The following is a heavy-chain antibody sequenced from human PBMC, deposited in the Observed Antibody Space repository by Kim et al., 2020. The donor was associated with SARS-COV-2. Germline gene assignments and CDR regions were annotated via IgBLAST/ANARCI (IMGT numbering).Heavy chain of an antibody. CDR2: GSTV. Sequence: GSTVYYADSVKGRFTISRDNAKNSLYLQMNSLRAEDTAVYYCASIGPFDYWGQGTLVTVSS. CDR3: ASIGPFDY. V-gene: IGHV3-11*01. J-gene: IGHJ4*02.